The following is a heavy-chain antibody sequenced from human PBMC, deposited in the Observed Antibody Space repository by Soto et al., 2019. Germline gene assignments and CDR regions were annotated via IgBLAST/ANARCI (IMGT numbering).Heavy chain of an antibody. Sequence: GASVKVSCKASGYTFTSYGISWVRQAPGQGLEWMGGIIPIFGTANCAQKFQGRVTITADESTSTAYMELSSLRSEDTAVYYCARGCGGGRCYYPKYGMDVWGQGTTVTVSS. D-gene: IGHD2-15*01. CDR3: ARGCGGGRCYYPKYGMDV. CDR2: IIPIFGTA. J-gene: IGHJ6*02. CDR1: GYTFTSYG. V-gene: IGHV1-69*13.